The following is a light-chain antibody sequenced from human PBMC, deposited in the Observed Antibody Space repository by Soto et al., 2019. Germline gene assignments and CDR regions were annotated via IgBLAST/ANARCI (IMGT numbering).Light chain of an antibody. CDR1: SGHSSYA. V-gene: IGLV4-69*01. J-gene: IGLJ2*01. Sequence: QSVLTQSPSASASLGASVKLTCTLSSGHSSYAIAWHQQQPEKGPRYLMKLNSDGSHSKGDGIPDRFSGSSSGAERYLTISSLQSEDEADYYCQTWGTGPLVFGGGTKRTVL. CDR3: QTWGTGPLV. CDR2: LNSDGSH.